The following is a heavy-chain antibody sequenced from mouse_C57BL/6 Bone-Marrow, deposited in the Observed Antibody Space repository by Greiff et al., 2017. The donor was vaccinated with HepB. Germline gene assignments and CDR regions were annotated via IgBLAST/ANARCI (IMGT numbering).Heavy chain of an antibody. CDR3: AGVGRGFDY. V-gene: IGHV3-6*01. J-gene: IGHJ2*01. CDR2: ISYDGSN. Sequence: VQLKQSGPGLVKPSQSLSLTCSVTGYSITSGYYWNWIRQFPGNKLEWMGYISYDGSNNYNPSLKNRISITRDTSKNQFFLKLNSVTTEDTATYYCAGVGRGFDYWGQGTTLTVSS. D-gene: IGHD4-1*01. CDR1: GYSITSGYY.